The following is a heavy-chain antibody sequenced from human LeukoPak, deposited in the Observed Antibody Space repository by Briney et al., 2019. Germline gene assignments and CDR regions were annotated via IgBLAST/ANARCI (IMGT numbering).Heavy chain of an antibody. CDR3: TGETHYNWFDP. D-gene: IGHD3-10*01. V-gene: IGHV4-61*02. J-gene: IGHJ5*02. Sequence: PSQTLSLTCTVSGGSISSGSYYWSWIRQPAGKGLEWIGRIYTSGSTNYNPSLKSRVTISVDTSKNQFSLKLSSVTAADTAVYYCTGETHYNWFDPWGQGTLVTVSS. CDR2: IYTSGST. CDR1: GGSISSGSYY.